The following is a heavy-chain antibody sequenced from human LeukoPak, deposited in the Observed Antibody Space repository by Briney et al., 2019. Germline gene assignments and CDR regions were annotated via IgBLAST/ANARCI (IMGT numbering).Heavy chain of an antibody. CDR1: GYSFTSYA. Sequence: KISCKGSGYSFTSYAISWVRQAPGQGLEWMGGIIPIFGTANYAQKFQGRVTITTDESTSTAYMELSSLRSEDTAVYYCARDLGVGANRVFDYWGQGTLVTVSS. J-gene: IGHJ4*02. CDR2: IIPIFGTA. V-gene: IGHV1-69*05. CDR3: ARDLGVGANRVFDY. D-gene: IGHD1-26*01.